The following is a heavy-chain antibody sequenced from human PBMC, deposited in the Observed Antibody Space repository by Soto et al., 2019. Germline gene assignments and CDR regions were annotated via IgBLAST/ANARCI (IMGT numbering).Heavy chain of an antibody. D-gene: IGHD2-15*01. CDR1: GFTFSDAW. V-gene: IGHV3-15*01. J-gene: IGHJ5*02. CDR3: TTDLWRIAVVVGSTGYFNP. CDR2: IKSKSDGGTT. Sequence: PGGSLRLSCAASGFTFSDAWMSWVRQAPGKGLDWVGRIKSKSDGGTTEYAAPVRGRFTISRDDSKNTLCLQMNSLKTEDTAVYYCTTDLWRIAVVVGSTGYFNPWGQGTPVTASS.